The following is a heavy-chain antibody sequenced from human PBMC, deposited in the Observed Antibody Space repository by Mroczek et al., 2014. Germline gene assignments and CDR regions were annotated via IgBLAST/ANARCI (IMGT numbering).Heavy chain of an antibody. CDR1: GFTFSSYG. D-gene: IGHD3-10*01. Sequence: VQLVETGGGVVQPGRSLRLSCAASGFTFSSYGMHWVRQAPGKGLEWVAVISYDGSNKYYADSVKGRFTISRDNSKNTLYLQMNSLRAEDTAVYYCAKVGTMVRGVIAYYFDYWGQGTLVTVSS. J-gene: IGHJ4*02. V-gene: IGHV3-30*18. CDR3: AKVGTMVRGVIAYYFDY. CDR2: ISYDGSNK.